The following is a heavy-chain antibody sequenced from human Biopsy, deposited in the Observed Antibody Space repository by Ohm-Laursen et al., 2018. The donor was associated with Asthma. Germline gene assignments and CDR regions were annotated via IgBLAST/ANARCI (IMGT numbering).Heavy chain of an antibody. CDR3: ARVFESSEWGPFYHFGLDV. J-gene: IGHJ6*02. Sequence: SLRLSCAAPGFSFIDYDMTWMRQAPGKGLEWVSSIGSSGSSTYPAESVRGPFTISRDNAQKSLLLQMGSLRAEDTALYYCARVFESSEWGPFYHFGLDVWGQGTTVAVSS. CDR2: IGSSGSST. V-gene: IGHV3-11*01. CDR1: GFSFIDYD. D-gene: IGHD6-25*01.